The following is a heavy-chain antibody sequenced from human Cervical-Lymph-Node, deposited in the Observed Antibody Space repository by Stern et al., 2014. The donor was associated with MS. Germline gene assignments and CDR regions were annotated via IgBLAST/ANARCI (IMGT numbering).Heavy chain of an antibody. Sequence: VQLVESGGGVVQPGRSLRLACAASGFTFTSYAIHWVRQPPGKGLEWVAVISSGGGRTFYADSVRGRRASPSDSSKTTVFLQMNSLTPEDPAMYYCVRKNGGGGAYGFWTGRNPPLYNYFGLDVWGQGTTVTVSS. J-gene: IGHJ6*02. D-gene: IGHD3/OR15-3a*01. CDR2: ISSGGGRT. CDR1: GFTFTSYA. V-gene: IGHV3-30*09. CDR3: VRKNGGGGAYGFWTGRNPPLYNYFGLDV.